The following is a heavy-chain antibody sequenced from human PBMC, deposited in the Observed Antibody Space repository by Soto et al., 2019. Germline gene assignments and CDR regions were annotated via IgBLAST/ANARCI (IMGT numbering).Heavy chain of an antibody. D-gene: IGHD5-12*01. J-gene: IGHJ5*02. CDR3: AREEGGGYDHRWFDP. Sequence: QVQLQESGPGLVKPSQTLSLTCTVSGGSISSGGYHWSWIRQHPGKGLGWIGYIYYSGRTYYNPSLKSRVTISVDTSKNQFSLKLSSVTAADTAVYYCAREEGGGYDHRWFDPWGQGTLVTVSS. CDR1: GGSISSGGYH. V-gene: IGHV4-31*03. CDR2: IYYSGRT.